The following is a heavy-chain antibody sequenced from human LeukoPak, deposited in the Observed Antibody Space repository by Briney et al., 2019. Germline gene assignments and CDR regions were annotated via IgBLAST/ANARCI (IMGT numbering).Heavy chain of an antibody. V-gene: IGHV4-34*01. J-gene: IGHJ3*01. D-gene: IGHD6-19*01. CDR1: GGSFSGYY. CDR3: ARETEKQWQY. CDR2: INHSGST. Sequence: PSETLSLTCAVYGGSFSGYYWSWIRQPPGKGLEWIGEINHSGSTNYNPSLKSRVTISVDTSKNQFSLRLSSVTAADTAVYYCARETEKQWQYWGQGTMVTVSS.